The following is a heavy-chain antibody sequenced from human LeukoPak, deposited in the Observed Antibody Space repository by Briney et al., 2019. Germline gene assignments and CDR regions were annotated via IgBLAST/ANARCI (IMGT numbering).Heavy chain of an antibody. J-gene: IGHJ3*02. D-gene: IGHD2-2*01. CDR3: ARDGVLGLGYCSSTSCASWSPGAFDI. CDR1: GFTFSSYW. Sequence: GGSLRLSCAASGFTFSSYWMHWVRQAPGKGLVWVSRINSDGSSTSYADSVKGRFTVSRDNAKNTLYLQMNSLRAEDTAVYYCARDGVLGLGYCSSTSCASWSPGAFDIWGQGTMVTVSS. CDR2: INSDGSST. V-gene: IGHV3-74*01.